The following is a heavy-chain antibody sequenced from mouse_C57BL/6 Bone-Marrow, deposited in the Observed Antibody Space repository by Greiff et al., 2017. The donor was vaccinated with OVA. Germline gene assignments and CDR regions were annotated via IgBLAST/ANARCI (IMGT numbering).Heavy chain of an antibody. V-gene: IGHV14-4*01. CDR2: IDPENGDT. D-gene: IGHD2-5*01. CDR1: GFNIKDDY. CDR3: TTGDSNPSWFAY. J-gene: IGHJ3*01. Sequence: VQLQQSGAELVRPGASVKLSCTASGFNIKDDYMHWVKQRPEQGLEWIGWIDPENGDTEYASKFQGKATITADTSSNTAYLQLSSLTSEDTAVYYCTTGDSNPSWFAYWGQGTLVTVSA.